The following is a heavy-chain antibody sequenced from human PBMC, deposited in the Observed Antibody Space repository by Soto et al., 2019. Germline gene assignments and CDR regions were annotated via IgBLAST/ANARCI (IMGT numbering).Heavy chain of an antibody. J-gene: IGHJ4*02. D-gene: IGHD2-15*01. V-gene: IGHV3-30-3*01. CDR3: ARFKGCSGGTCYSYFDY. Sequence: PGGSLRLSCSVSGFTFSSHAMHWVRQAPGKGLEWVAVISSDGSNKYYADSVKGRFTISRDNSKNTLYLQMNSLRAEDTAVYYCARFKGCSGGTCYSYFDYWGQGTLVTVSS. CDR1: GFTFSSHA. CDR2: ISSDGSNK.